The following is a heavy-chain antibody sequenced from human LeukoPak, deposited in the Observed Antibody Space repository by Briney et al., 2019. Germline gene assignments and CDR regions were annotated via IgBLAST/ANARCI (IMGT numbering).Heavy chain of an antibody. CDR2: INHSGST. J-gene: IGHJ4*02. CDR3: ARGQWLDNY. V-gene: IGHV4-34*01. CDR1: GGTFNDYY. D-gene: IGHD6-19*01. Sequence: PSETLSLTRAVYGGTFNDYYWSWIRQPPGRGLEWIGEINHSGSTNYNPSLKSRVIISVETSKKQFSLKLSSVTAADTAVYYCARGQWLDNYWGQGTLVTVSS.